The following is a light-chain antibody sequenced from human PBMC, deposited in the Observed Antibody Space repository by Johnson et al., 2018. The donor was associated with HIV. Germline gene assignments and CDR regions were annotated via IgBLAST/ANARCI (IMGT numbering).Light chain of an antibody. CDR1: SSNIGNNY. CDR3: GTWDSSLGAWV. CDR2: ENN. J-gene: IGLJ1*01. V-gene: IGLV1-51*02. Sequence: QSVLTQSPSVSAAPGQKVTVSCSGSSSNIGNNYVSWYQQLPGTAPKLLIYENNKRPSGIPDRFSGSKSGTSATLDITGLQPGDEADYYCGTWDSSLGAWVFGTGTKVTVL.